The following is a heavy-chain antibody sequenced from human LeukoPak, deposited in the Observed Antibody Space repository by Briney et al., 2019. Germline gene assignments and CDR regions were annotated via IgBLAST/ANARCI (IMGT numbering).Heavy chain of an antibody. CDR2: IKSEIDGGAT. CDR3: TTGGSVIVAGTRAFDI. V-gene: IGHV3-15*01. J-gene: IGHJ3*02. Sequence: TGGSLRLSCAASGFTFSSYAMSWVRQAPGKGLEWVGRIKSEIDGGATDYAAPVQGRFTISRDDSQATLYLQMNSLKTEDTAVYYCTTGGSVIVAGTRAFDIWGQGTMVTVSS. CDR1: GFTFSSYA. D-gene: IGHD5-12*01.